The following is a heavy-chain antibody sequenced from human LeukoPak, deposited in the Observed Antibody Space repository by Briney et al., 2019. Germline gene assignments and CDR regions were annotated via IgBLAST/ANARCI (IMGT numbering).Heavy chain of an antibody. CDR2: IKQDGSEK. D-gene: IGHD3-3*01. CDR1: GFTFSSYW. CDR3: ARASPPLYDFWSGYDY. J-gene: IGHJ4*02. V-gene: IGHV3-7*01. Sequence: PGGSLRLSRAASGFTFSSYWMSWVRQAPGKGLEWVANIKQDGSEKYYVDSVKGRFTISRDNAKNSLYLQMNSLRAEDTAVYYCARASPPLYDFWSGYDYWGQGTLVTVSS.